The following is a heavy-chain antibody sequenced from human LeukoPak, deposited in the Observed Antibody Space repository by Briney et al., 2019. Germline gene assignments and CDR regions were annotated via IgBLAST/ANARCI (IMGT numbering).Heavy chain of an antibody. Sequence: PGGSLRLSCAASGFTFSSYSMNWVRQAPGKGLEWGSSISSSSSYIYYADSVKGRFTISRDNSKNTLYLQMNSLRAEDTAVYYCSRFQVAYYDPSGFDPCGQRSLVTVSS. CDR1: GFTFSSYS. D-gene: IGHD3-3*01. CDR2: ISSSSSYI. CDR3: SRFQVAYYDPSGFDP. J-gene: IGHJ5*02. V-gene: IGHV3-21*04.